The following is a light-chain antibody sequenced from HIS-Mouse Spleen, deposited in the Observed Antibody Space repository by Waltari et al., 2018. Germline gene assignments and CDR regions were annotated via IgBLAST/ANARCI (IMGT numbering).Light chain of an antibody. Sequence: SYELTQPPSVSVSPGQTARITCSGDALPKKYAYWYQQKSGQAPVLVIYEDSKRPSGIPERFSGSSSGTMATLTISGAQVEDEADYYCSSYAGSNNWVFGTGTKVTVL. CDR2: EDS. CDR3: SSYAGSNNWV. J-gene: IGLJ1*01. CDR1: ALPKKY. V-gene: IGLV3-10*01.